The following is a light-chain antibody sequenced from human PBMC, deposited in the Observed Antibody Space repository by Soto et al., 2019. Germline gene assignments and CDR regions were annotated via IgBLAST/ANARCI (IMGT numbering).Light chain of an antibody. Sequence: EIVMTQSPATLSVSPGERATLSCRASQNIYSNVAWYQQRPGKAPRLLIYRASTRAPGIPARFSGSGSGTEFTLTISGLQSDDFTVYSCLQYHNLWAFGQGTKVDI. CDR1: QNIYSN. CDR3: LQYHNLWA. V-gene: IGKV3-15*01. J-gene: IGKJ1*01. CDR2: RAS.